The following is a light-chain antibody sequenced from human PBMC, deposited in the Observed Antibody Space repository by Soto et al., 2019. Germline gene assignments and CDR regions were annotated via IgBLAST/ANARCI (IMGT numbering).Light chain of an antibody. CDR3: QQSYSTPR. Sequence: DIQMTQSPSSLSASVGDRVTITCRASQSISSYLNCYQQKPGKAPKLLIYAASSLQSEVPSRFSGSSSGTHFTLTISSLQPQDFATYYCQQSYSTPRFGGGTKVEIK. V-gene: IGKV1-39*01. CDR1: QSISSY. J-gene: IGKJ4*01. CDR2: AAS.